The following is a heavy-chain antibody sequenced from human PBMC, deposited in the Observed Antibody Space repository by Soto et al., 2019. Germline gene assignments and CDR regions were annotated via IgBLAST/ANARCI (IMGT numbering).Heavy chain of an antibody. CDR1: GGSFSGYY. D-gene: IGHD1-26*01. J-gene: IGHJ6*02. CDR2: INHSGST. CDR3: ARDSSSGSSYYYYGMDV. Sequence: SETLSLTCAVYGGSFSGYYWSWIRQPPGKGLEWIGEINHSGSTNYSPSLKSRVTISVGTSKNQFSLKLSSVTAADTAVYYCARDSSSGSSYYYYGMDVWGQGTTVTVSS. V-gene: IGHV4-34*01.